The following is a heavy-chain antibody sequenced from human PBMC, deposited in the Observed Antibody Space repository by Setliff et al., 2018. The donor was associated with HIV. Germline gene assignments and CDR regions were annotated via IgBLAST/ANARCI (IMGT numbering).Heavy chain of an antibody. CDR2: ISSTSSYI. D-gene: IGHD2-8*01. Sequence: PGGSLRLSCAASGFTFSNYSMNWVRQAPGKGLEWVSSISSTSSYIYYADYVKGRFTISRDNAKNSLYLQMNSRRAEDTAVYYCARTACSLAMGCYFDFWGRGTLVTVSS. V-gene: IGHV3-21*01. J-gene: IGHJ4*02. CDR1: GFTFSNYS. CDR3: ARTACSLAMGCYFDF.